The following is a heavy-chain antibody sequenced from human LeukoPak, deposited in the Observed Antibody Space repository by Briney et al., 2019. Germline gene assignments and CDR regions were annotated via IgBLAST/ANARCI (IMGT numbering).Heavy chain of an antibody. CDR2: IYTSGST. D-gene: IGHD2-2*02. J-gene: IGHJ4*02. V-gene: IGHV4-61*02. CDR1: GGSISSGSYD. CDR3: ARARVVPAAIMWGYYFDH. Sequence: SETLSLTCTVSGGSISSGSYDWSWIRQPAGKGLEWIGRIYTSGSTNYNPSLKSRVTISVDTSKNPFSLKLSSVTAADTAVYYCARARVVPAAIMWGYYFDHWGQGILVTVPS.